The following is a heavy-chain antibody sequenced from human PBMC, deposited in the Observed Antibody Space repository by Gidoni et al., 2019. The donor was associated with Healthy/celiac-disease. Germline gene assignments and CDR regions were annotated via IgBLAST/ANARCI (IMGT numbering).Heavy chain of an antibody. CDR3: ARDRYSGSYDAFDI. J-gene: IGHJ3*02. CDR2: IWYDGSNK. Sequence: QVQLVESGGGVVQPGRSLRLPCAASGLPFSSYGMHWVRQAPGKGLEWVAVIWYDGSNKYYADSVKGRFTISRDNSKNTLYLQMNSLRAEDTAVYYCARDRYSGSYDAFDIWGQGTMVTVSS. V-gene: IGHV3-33*08. D-gene: IGHD1-26*01. CDR1: GLPFSSYG.